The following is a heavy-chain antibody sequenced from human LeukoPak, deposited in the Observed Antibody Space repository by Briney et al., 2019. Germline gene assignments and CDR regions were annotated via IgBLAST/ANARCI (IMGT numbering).Heavy chain of an antibody. D-gene: IGHD4-17*01. CDR2: ISYSGST. V-gene: IGHV4-59*08. CDR3: ARADYGDPGLFDI. J-gene: IGHJ3*02. CDR1: GGSISSYY. Sequence: SETLSLTCTVSGGSISSYYWSWIRQPPGKGLEWIGYISYSGSTSYNPSLKSRVTILVDTSKNQFSLKLTSVTAADTAMYYCARADYGDPGLFDIWGQGTMVTVSS.